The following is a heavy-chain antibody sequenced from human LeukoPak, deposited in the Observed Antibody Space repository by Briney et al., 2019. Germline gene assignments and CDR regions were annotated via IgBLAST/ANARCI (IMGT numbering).Heavy chain of an antibody. Sequence: ASVKVSCKASGYTFTSYYIHWVRQAPGQGLEWMGIISPSGGRVSNAQKFQGRVTMTRDTSTSTVYMELSSLRSEDTAVYYCARVRPPGYYDSSDYNFDYWGQGTLVTVSS. CDR1: GYTFTSYY. CDR2: ISPSGGRV. D-gene: IGHD3-22*01. V-gene: IGHV1-46*01. CDR3: ARVRPPGYYDSSDYNFDY. J-gene: IGHJ4*02.